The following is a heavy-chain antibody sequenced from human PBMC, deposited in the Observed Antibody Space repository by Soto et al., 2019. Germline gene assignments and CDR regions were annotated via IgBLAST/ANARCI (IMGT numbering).Heavy chain of an antibody. CDR3: ARDVGCSGGSCYSGEYFDY. Sequence: GGSLRLSCAASGFTFSSYSMNWVRQAPGKGLEWVSSISSSSSYIYYADSVKGRFTISRDNAKNSLYLQMNSLRAEDTAVYYCARDVGCSGGSCYSGEYFDYWGQGTLVTVSS. V-gene: IGHV3-21*01. J-gene: IGHJ4*02. CDR1: GFTFSSYS. D-gene: IGHD2-15*01. CDR2: ISSSSSYI.